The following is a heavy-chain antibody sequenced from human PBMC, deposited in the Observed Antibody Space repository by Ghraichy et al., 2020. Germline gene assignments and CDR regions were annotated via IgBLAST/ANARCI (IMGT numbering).Heavy chain of an antibody. CDR2: IYYSGST. V-gene: IGHV4-59*01. Sequence: SETLSLTCTVSGGSISSYYWSWIRQPPGKGLEWIGYIYYSGSTNYNPSLKSRVTISVDTSKNQFSLKLSSVTAADTAVYYCARRARDYYYYYGMDVWGQGTTVTVSS. CDR3: ARRARDYYYYYGMDV. CDR1: GGSISSYY. J-gene: IGHJ6*02.